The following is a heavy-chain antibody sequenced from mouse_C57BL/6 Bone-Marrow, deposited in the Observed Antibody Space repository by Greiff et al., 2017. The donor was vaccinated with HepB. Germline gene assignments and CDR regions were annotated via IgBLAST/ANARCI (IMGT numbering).Heavy chain of an antibody. D-gene: IGHD2-4*01. CDR2: IHPNSGST. Sequence: QVQLKESGAELVKPGASVKLSCKASGYTFTSYWMHWVKQRPGKGLEWIGMIHPNSGSTNYNEKFKSKATLTVDKSSSTAYMQLSSLTSEDSAVYYCAREPSTMITTWYFDYWGQGTTLTVSS. J-gene: IGHJ2*01. CDR3: AREPSTMITTWYFDY. CDR1: GYTFTSYW. V-gene: IGHV1-64*01.